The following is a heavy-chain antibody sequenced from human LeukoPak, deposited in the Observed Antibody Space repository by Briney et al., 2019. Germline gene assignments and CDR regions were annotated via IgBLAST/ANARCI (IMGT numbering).Heavy chain of an antibody. CDR2: IYYSGST. CDR3: ARDRGALVATWHYGMDV. J-gene: IGHJ6*02. Sequence: PSETLSLTCTVSGGSLSSSSYYWSWIRQPPGKGLEWIGYIYYSGSTYYNPSLKSRVTISVDTSKNQFSLKLSSVTAADTAVYYCARDRGALVATWHYGMDVWGQGTTVTVSS. V-gene: IGHV4-30-4*01. D-gene: IGHD5-12*01. CDR1: GGSLSSSSYY.